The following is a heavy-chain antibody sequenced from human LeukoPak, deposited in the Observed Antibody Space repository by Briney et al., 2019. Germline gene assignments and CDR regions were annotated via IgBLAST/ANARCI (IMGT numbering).Heavy chain of an antibody. Sequence: WGTLTLSCAASGFSFSSFYMLWVRQLPRKGLEWVGRILKNGNTNYEPSLEGRFTISIDNAKSYVYLQMTSLRDGETAVYYCARERFGERTFEKWGQGRMVTVSS. CDR2: ILKNGNT. CDR1: GFSFSSFY. D-gene: IGHD3-10*01. CDR3: ARERFGERTFEK. J-gene: IGHJ3*02. V-gene: IGHV3-13*01.